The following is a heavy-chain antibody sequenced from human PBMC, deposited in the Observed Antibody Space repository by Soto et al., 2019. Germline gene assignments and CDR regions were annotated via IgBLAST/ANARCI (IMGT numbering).Heavy chain of an antibody. CDR1: GYTFTSYG. Sequence: ASVKVSCKASGYTFTSYGISRVRQAPGRGLEWMGWISAYNGNTNYAQKLQGRVTMTTDTSTSTAYMELRSLRSDDTAVYYCARYGSGSYWPLTTGYYGTDVWGQGTTVTVSS. D-gene: IGHD3-10*01. CDR3: ARYGSGSYWPLTTGYYGTDV. V-gene: IGHV1-18*01. J-gene: IGHJ6*02. CDR2: ISAYNGNT.